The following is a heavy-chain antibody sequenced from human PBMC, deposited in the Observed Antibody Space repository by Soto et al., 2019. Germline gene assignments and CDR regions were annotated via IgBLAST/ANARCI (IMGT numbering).Heavy chain of an antibody. V-gene: IGHV3-13*01. Sequence: DVQLVESGGGSVRPGGSLRLSCAAFGFTYNSYDMHWVRQVAGGGLEWVSRMGGAGAKEYAASVRGRFIISRDKAKNSLYLQMDSLRVGDTAVYYCTRAAFGDGMDLWGQGTPVTVSS. CDR1: GFTYNSYD. CDR2: MGGAGAK. D-gene: IGHD3-10*01. J-gene: IGHJ6*02. CDR3: TRAAFGDGMDL.